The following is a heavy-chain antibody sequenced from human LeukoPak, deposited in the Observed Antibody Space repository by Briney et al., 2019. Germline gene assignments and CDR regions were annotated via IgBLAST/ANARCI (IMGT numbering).Heavy chain of an antibody. D-gene: IGHD5-24*01. Sequence: PSETLSLTCTVSGYSISSGYYWGWIRQPPGKGLERIGSIYHSGSTYYNPSLKSRVTISVDTSKNQFSLKLSSVTAADTAVYYCARALPREMATIIWGQGTLVTVSS. CDR2: IYHSGST. CDR3: ARALPREMATII. CDR1: GYSISSGYY. J-gene: IGHJ4*02. V-gene: IGHV4-38-2*02.